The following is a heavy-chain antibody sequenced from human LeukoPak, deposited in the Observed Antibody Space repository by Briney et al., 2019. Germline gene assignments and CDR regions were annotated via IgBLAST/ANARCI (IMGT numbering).Heavy chain of an antibody. D-gene: IGHD3-22*01. CDR3: TRDPGNYDLEVMFDP. CDR1: GFTVSSNY. CDR2: IYSGGGT. J-gene: IGHJ5*02. V-gene: IGHV3-53*01. Sequence: GGSLRLSCAASGFTVSSNYMSWVRQAPGKGLEWVSVIYSGGGTYYADSVKGRFTISRDNSKNTLYLQMNSLRAEDTAVYYCTRDPGNYDLEVMFDPWGQGTLVTVSS.